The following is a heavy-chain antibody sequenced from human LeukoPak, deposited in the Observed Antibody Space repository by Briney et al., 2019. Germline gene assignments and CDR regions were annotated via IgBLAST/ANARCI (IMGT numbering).Heavy chain of an antibody. J-gene: IGHJ4*02. Sequence: ASVKVSCKASGYTFTGYYMHWVRQAPGQGLEWMGRINPNSGGTNYAQKFQGRVTMTRDTSISTAYMELSRLRSDDTAVYYCARDRSGPSSSLHDYWGQGTLVTVSS. V-gene: IGHV1-2*06. CDR1: GYTFTGYY. D-gene: IGHD6-6*01. CDR3: ARDRSGPSSSLHDY. CDR2: INPNSGGT.